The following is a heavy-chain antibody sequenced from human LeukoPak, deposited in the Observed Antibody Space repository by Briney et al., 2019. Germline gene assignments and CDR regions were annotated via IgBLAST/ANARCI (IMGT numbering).Heavy chain of an antibody. V-gene: IGHV1-18*04. CDR3: ARDGWYKSYYYGMDV. J-gene: IGHJ6*04. CDR1: GYTFTSYG. CDR2: ISAYNGNT. Sequence: ASVKVSCKASGYTFTSYGISWVRQAPGQGLEWMGWISAYNGNTNYAQKLQGRVTMTTDTSTSTAYMELRSLRSDDTAVYYCARDGWYKSYYYGMDVWGKGTTVTVSS. D-gene: IGHD6-19*01.